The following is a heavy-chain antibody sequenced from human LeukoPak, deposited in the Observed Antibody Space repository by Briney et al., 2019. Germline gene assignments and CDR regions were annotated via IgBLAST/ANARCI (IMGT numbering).Heavy chain of an antibody. Sequence: PGGSLRLSCAASGFTFSSYWMSWVRQAPGKGLEWVANIKQDGSEKYYVDSVKGRFTISRDNAKNSLYLQMNSLRAEDTAVYYCARGSAYYYDSSVGDYWGQGTLVTVSS. J-gene: IGHJ4*02. CDR2: IKQDGSEK. CDR3: ARGSAYYYDSSVGDY. CDR1: GFTFSSYW. V-gene: IGHV3-7*01. D-gene: IGHD3-22*01.